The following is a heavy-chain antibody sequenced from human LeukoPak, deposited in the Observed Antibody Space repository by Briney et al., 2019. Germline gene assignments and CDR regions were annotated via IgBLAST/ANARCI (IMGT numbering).Heavy chain of an antibody. Sequence: ASVKVSCKASGYTFTSYGISWVRQAPGQGLEWMGWISAYNGNTNYAQKLQGRVIMTTDTSTSTAYMELRSLRSDDTAVYYCARRYCSSTSCHNWFDPWGQGTLVTVSS. CDR2: ISAYNGNT. CDR3: ARRYCSSTSCHNWFDP. D-gene: IGHD2-2*01. V-gene: IGHV1-18*01. CDR1: GYTFTSYG. J-gene: IGHJ5*02.